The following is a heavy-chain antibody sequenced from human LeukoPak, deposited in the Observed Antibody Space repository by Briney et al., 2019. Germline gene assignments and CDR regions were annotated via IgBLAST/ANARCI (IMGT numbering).Heavy chain of an antibody. CDR1: EFTFSSYA. V-gene: IGHV3-23*01. J-gene: IGHJ4*02. CDR3: AKDRRACSSSSCYYRFDY. D-gene: IGHD2-2*01. CDR2: ISDSGGST. Sequence: GGSLRLSCAASEFTFSSYAMSWVRQAPGKGPECVSAISDSGGSTYYADSVKGRFTVSRDNSENTMYLQMNSLRAEDTAVYYCAKDRRACSSSSCYYRFDYWGQGTLVTVSS.